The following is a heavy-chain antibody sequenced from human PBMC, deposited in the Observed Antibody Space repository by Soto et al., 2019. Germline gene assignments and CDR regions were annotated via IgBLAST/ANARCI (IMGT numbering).Heavy chain of an antibody. V-gene: IGHV1-69*01. CDR1: GGTFSSYA. J-gene: IGHJ5*02. Sequence: QVQLVQSGAEVKKPGSSVKVSCKASGGTFSSYAISWVRQAPGQGLEWMGGIIPIFGTANYAQKFQGRVTIAADESTSTAYMELGSLRSEDTLVYYCANRRAVAGDNCFDPWGQGTLVTVSS. CDR2: IIPIFGTA. CDR3: ANRRAVAGDNCFDP. D-gene: IGHD6-19*01.